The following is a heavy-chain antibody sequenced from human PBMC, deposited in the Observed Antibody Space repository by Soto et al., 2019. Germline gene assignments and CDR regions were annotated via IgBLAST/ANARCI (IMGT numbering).Heavy chain of an antibody. CDR1: GGSISSGGYY. V-gene: IGHV4-31*03. J-gene: IGHJ5*02. CDR2: IYYSGST. Sequence: SETLSLTCTVSGGSISSGGYYWSWIRQHPGKGLEWIGYIYYSGSTYYNPSLKSRVTISVDTSKNQFSLKLSSVTAADTAVYYCARGGYYDILTGYPVTYINWFDPWGQGTLVTVSS. CDR3: ARGGYYDILTGYPVTYINWFDP. D-gene: IGHD3-9*01.